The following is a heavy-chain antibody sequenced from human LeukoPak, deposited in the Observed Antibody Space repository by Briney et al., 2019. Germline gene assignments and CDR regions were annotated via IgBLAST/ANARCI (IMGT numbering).Heavy chain of an antibody. CDR1: GFTFRDHF. CDR2: ISGSGAT. V-gene: IGHV3-11*01. J-gene: IGHJ3*01. Sequence: GGSLRLPCAASGFTFRDHFMTWIRQAPGKGLEWISYISGSGATYYADSVKGRFTISRDNAQNSLWLQMNSLRAEDTAVYYCARDPMYNGGNSGAFDFWGQGTLVTVSS. D-gene: IGHD4-23*01. CDR3: ARDPMYNGGNSGAFDF.